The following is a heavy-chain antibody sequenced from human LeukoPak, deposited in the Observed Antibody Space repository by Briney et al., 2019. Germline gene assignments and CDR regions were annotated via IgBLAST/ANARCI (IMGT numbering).Heavy chain of an antibody. D-gene: IGHD6-13*01. CDR1: GFSFSGSA. J-gene: IGHJ4*02. CDR3: TRPGIAAAGGGY. CDR2: IRSKANSYAT. V-gene: IGHV3-73*01. Sequence: PGGSLRLSCAASGFSFSGSAMHWVRQASGKGLEWVGRIRSKANSYATAYAASVKGRFTISRDDSKNTAYLQMNSLKTEDAAVSYCTRPGIAAAGGGYWGQGTLVTVSS.